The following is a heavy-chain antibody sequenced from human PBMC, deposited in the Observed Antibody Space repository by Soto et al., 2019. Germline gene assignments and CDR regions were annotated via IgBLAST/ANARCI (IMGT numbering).Heavy chain of an antibody. CDR1: GGSFSGYY. Sequence: LSLTCAVYGGSFSGYYWSWIRQPPGKGLEWIGEINHSGSTNYNPSLKSRVTISVDTSKNQFSLKLSSVTAADTAVYYCARGRYDSSGYYLDYWGQGTLVTVSS. CDR3: ARGRYDSSGYYLDY. CDR2: INHSGST. D-gene: IGHD3-22*01. J-gene: IGHJ4*02. V-gene: IGHV4-34*01.